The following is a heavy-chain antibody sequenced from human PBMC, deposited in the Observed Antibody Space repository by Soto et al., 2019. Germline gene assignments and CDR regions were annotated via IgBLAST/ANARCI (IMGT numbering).Heavy chain of an antibody. D-gene: IGHD6-19*01. V-gene: IGHV3-66*01. CDR1: GFTVSSKY. CDR3: ARDARSFLFIAVAGIFDY. J-gene: IGHJ4*02. CDR2: IQSGGPT. Sequence: GGSLRLSCAASGFTVSSKYMSWVRQAPGKGLEWVSLIQSGGPTYYADSVKGRFTISRDTSENTVHLQMNSLRAEDTAVYYFARDARSFLFIAVAGIFDYWGQGTLVTVSS.